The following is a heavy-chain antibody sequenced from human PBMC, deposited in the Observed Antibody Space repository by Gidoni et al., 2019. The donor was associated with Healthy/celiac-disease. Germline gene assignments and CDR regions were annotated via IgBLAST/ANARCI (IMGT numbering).Heavy chain of an antibody. J-gene: IGHJ1*01. CDR2: IIGSGGST. V-gene: IGHV3-23*01. Sequence: EVQLLESGGGLVQPGGSLRLSCAASGFTFSSYAMSWVRQAPGKGLEWVSAIIGSGGSTYYADSVKCRFTISRDNSKNTLYLQMNSLRAEDTAVYYCAKSLGSWYAEYFQHWGQGTLVTVSS. CDR3: AKSLGSWYAEYFQH. CDR1: GFTFSSYA. D-gene: IGHD6-13*01.